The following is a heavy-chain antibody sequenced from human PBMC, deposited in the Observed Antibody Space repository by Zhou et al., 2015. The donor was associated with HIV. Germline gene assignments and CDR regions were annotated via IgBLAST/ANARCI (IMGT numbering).Heavy chain of an antibody. D-gene: IGHD6-6*01. CDR1: GGTFNNFL. Sequence: QVQLVQSGAEVKKPGSSVKVSCKASGGTFNNFLFSWVRQAPGQGLEWMGGIIPMFGVPNYAQKFQGRVTITADESTSTAFMDLSSLSSEDTAVYYCARGDKSSIDYWGQGTLVSVSS. J-gene: IGHJ4*02. V-gene: IGHV1-69*01. CDR2: IIPMFGVP. CDR3: ARGDKSSIDY.